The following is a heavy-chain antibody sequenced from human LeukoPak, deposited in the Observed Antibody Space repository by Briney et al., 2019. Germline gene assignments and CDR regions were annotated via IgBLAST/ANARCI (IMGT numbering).Heavy chain of an antibody. CDR3: ARASYYAHDLDY. V-gene: IGHV4-39*07. CDR1: GDSFSSVTDY. D-gene: IGHD3-3*01. CDR2: GDYSGGT. J-gene: IGHJ4*02. Sequence: SETLSLTCTVSGDSFSSVTDYWAWIRQPPGKGLEWIASGDYSGGTYYNPSLESRVAISVDKSKNQFSLKLNSVTAADTAVYYCARASYYAHDLDYWGQGTLVTVSS.